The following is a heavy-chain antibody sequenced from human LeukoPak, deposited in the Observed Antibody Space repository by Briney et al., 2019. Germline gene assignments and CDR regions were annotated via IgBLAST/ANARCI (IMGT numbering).Heavy chain of an antibody. CDR2: IYSGGTT. J-gene: IGHJ4*02. D-gene: IGHD5-12*01. CDR1: GFTVSSNY. V-gene: IGHV3-66*01. CDR3: AKDTNTY. Sequence: GGSLRLSCAASGFTVSSNYMSWVRQAPGKGLEGVSVIYSGGTTSYADSVKGRFTISRDNSKNTLYLQMNSLRAEDTAVYYCAKDTNTYWGQGTLVTVSS.